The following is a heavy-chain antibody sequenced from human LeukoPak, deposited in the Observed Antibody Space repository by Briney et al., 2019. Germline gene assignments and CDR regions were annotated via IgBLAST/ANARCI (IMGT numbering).Heavy chain of an antibody. V-gene: IGHV3-7*01. CDR2: INPDGSDK. Sequence: PGGSLRLSCAASGFTFSTYWMSWVRQAPGKGLEWVANINPDGSDKFYVDSVKGRFTISRDNAKNSLYLQMNSLRAEDTAVYFCARDGRGGYFDNWGQGTLVTVSS. D-gene: IGHD1-26*01. J-gene: IGHJ4*02. CDR3: ARDGRGGYFDN. CDR1: GFTFSTYW.